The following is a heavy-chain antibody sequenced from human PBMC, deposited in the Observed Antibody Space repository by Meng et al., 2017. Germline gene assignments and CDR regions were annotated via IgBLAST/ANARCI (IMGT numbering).Heavy chain of an antibody. Sequence: GGSLRLSCAASGFTFSSYEMNWVRQAPGKGLEWVSYISSSGSTIYYADSVKGRFTISRDNAKNSLYLQMNSLRAEDTAVYYCAREADYYHDSSGYYPLDAFDIWGQGTMVTVSS. CDR3: AREADYYHDSSGYYPLDAFDI. CDR1: GFTFSSYE. D-gene: IGHD3-22*01. V-gene: IGHV3-48*03. CDR2: ISSSGSTI. J-gene: IGHJ3*02.